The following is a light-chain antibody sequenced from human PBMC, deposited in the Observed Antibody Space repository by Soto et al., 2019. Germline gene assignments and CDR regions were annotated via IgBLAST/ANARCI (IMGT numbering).Light chain of an antibody. V-gene: IGKV3-20*01. J-gene: IGKJ4*01. CDR3: QPYNNWPLT. CDR2: GAS. Sequence: EIVLTQSPGTLSLSPGERATLSCRASQSVRGNYLAWYQQKPGQAPRLLIYGASSGATGIPDRFVGSGSETDFILTIYRLEPEDCAVYYCQPYNNWPLTFGGGTKVDIK. CDR1: QSVRGNY.